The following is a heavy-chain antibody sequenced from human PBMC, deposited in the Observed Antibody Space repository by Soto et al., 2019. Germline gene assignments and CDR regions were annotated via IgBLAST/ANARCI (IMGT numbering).Heavy chain of an antibody. D-gene: IGHD6-6*01. CDR3: ARVAHFQRGQLGILTYFDY. CDR1: GFTFSDYY. CDR2: ISSSGSTI. Sequence: GGSLRLSCAASGFTFSDYYMSWIRQAPGKGLEWVSYISSSGSTIYYADSVKGRFTISRDNAKNSLYLQMNSLRAEDTAVYYCARVAHFQRGQLGILTYFDYWAQGTLDTVSS. J-gene: IGHJ4*02. V-gene: IGHV3-11*01.